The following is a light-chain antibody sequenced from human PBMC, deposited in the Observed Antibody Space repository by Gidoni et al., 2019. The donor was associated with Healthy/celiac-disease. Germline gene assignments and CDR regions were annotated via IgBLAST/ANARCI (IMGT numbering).Light chain of an antibody. J-gene: IGLJ1*01. CDR3: SSYTSSSPYF. Sequence: ALTQPASVSGSPGQSLTISCTGTSSDVGGYNYVSWSQQHPGKPPKLMIYDVSNRPSGVSNRFSGSKSVNTPSLTISVLPAEDEADYYCSSYTSSSPYFFGTGTKVTVL. CDR1: SSDVGGYNY. V-gene: IGLV2-14*03. CDR2: DVS.